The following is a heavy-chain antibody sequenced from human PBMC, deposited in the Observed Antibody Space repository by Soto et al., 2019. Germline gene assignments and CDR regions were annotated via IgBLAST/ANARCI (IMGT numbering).Heavy chain of an antibody. CDR1: GYSFTSYW. CDR2: IYPGDSDT. J-gene: IGHJ6*02. CDR3: SRMRSKNYYYYYRMDV. Sequence: PGESPKISCKCSGYSFTSYWIGRVLQVPGKGLEWMGIIYPGDSDTRYSPSFQGQVTISADKSISTAYLQWSSLKASDTAMYYCSRMRSKNYYYYYRMDVWGQGTTVTV. V-gene: IGHV5-51*01.